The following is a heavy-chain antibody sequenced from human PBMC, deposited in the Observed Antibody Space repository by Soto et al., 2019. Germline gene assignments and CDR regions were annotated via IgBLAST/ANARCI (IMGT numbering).Heavy chain of an antibody. CDR3: ATGSLRGFWSGIPRAFDI. J-gene: IGHJ3*02. CDR1: GYTLTELS. Sequence: ASVKVSCKVSGYTLTELSMHWVRQAPGKGLEWMGGFDPEDGETIYAQKFQGRVTMTEDTSTDTAYMELSSLRSEDTAVYYCATGSLRGFWSGIPRAFDIWGQGTMVTASS. D-gene: IGHD3-3*01. V-gene: IGHV1-24*01. CDR2: FDPEDGET.